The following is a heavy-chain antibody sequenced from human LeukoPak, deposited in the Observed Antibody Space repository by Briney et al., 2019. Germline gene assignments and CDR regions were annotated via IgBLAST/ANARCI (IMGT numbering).Heavy chain of an antibody. D-gene: IGHD2-2*01. CDR3: ARVGVYCSSTSCYPEKFYYYGMDV. V-gene: IGHV4-59*01. CDR1: GGSISSSY. CDR2: IYDSGDT. J-gene: IGHJ6*04. Sequence: SEPLSLTCTVSGGSISSSYWSWIRQPPGKGLEWIGYIYDSGDTSYNPSLKSRVTISIDTSKNQFSLKLTSVTAADTAVYYCARVGVYCSSTSCYPEKFYYYGMDVWGKGTTVTDSS.